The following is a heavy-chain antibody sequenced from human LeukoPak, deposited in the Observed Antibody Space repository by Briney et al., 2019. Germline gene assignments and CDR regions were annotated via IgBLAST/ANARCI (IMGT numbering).Heavy chain of an antibody. V-gene: IGHV3-23*01. Sequence: PRGSLRLSCAASGFTFSSNAMTWVRQAPGKGLEWVSAISASSGNTYYADSVKGRFTISRDISMQTLYLQMNSLRAEDTAVYYCAKGSRIDGYNSWGQGTLVTVSS. CDR3: AKGSRIDGYNS. J-gene: IGHJ4*02. D-gene: IGHD5-24*01. CDR2: ISASSGNT. CDR1: GFTFSSNA.